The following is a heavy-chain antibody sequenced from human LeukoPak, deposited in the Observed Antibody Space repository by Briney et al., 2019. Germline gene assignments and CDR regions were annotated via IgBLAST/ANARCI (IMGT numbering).Heavy chain of an antibody. CDR2: IKPDSGSS. V-gene: IGHV1-2*02. CDR3: ARARVPIAVAGLYYFDH. J-gene: IGHJ4*02. Sequence: GASVKVSCKASGYTFTAYYIHWLRQAPGQGPEWMGWIKPDSGSSHYAQKFQGRVTMTRDTSSNSADMDLTRLKSDDTAVYYCARARVPIAVAGLYYFDHWGQGALVTVSS. D-gene: IGHD6-19*01. CDR1: GYTFTAYY.